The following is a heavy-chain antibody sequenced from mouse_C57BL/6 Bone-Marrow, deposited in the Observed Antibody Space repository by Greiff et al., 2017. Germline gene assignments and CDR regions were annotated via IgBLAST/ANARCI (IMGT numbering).Heavy chain of an antibody. D-gene: IGHD1-1*01. J-gene: IGHJ1*03. Sequence: QVQLQQPGAELVKPGASVKLSCKASGYTFTSYWMHWVKQRPGRGLEWIGRIDTNSGGTKYNEKFKSKATLTVDKPSSTAYMQLSSLTSEDSAVYYCARSRYYGSSPWYFDVWGTGTTVTVSS. CDR2: IDTNSGGT. CDR1: GYTFTSYW. V-gene: IGHV1-72*01. CDR3: ARSRYYGSSPWYFDV.